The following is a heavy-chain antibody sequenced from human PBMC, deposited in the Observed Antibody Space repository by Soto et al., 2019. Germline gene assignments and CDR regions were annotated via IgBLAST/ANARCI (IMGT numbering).Heavy chain of an antibody. CDR1: GFTFSSSW. V-gene: IGHV3-7*03. J-gene: IGHJ3*02. Sequence: GGSLRLSCAASGFTFSSSWMSWVRQAPGKGLERVANIKPDGSEKYYVDSVKGRVTISRDNAKDSLYLQMNSLRAEDTAVYYCAKNYYWAFDIWGQGTMVTISS. D-gene: IGHD3-10*01. CDR3: AKNYYWAFDI. CDR2: IKPDGSEK.